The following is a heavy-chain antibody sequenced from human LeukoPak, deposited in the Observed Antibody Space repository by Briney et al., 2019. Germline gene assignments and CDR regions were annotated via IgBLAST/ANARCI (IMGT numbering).Heavy chain of an antibody. J-gene: IGHJ4*02. CDR2: INYSGRT. Sequence: PSETLSLTCTVSGGSRTSGSFYWGWIRQPPGKGLEWIGPINYSGRTYYNPSLKSRVTVSEDTSKNQFSLKLSYVTAADTAVYYCARQFGGPHRLSSHSHPFDYWGQGILVTVSS. D-gene: IGHD3-3*01. CDR1: GGSRTSGSFY. V-gene: IGHV4-39*01. CDR3: ARQFGGPHRLSSHSHPFDY.